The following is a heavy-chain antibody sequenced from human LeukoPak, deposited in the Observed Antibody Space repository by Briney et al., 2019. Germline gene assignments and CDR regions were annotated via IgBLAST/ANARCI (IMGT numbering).Heavy chain of an antibody. V-gene: IGHV4-39*01. CDR1: GGSVTSTTYY. CDR2: LYYGGST. CDR3: ASTHYDILTPSYYVDF. D-gene: IGHD3-9*01. Sequence: SETLSITCSVSGGSVTSTTYYWSWIRRPPGKGLEWIGSLYYGGSTYSNPSLKSRVTISVDTSKNQFSLNLSSVTASDTAVFYCASTHYDILTPSYYVDFWGQGTLVTVSS. J-gene: IGHJ4*02.